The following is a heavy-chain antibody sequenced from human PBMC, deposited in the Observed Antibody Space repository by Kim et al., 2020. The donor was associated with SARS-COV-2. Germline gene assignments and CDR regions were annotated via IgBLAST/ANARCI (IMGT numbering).Heavy chain of an antibody. CDR3: ASDSSRWFGILLTYFDH. V-gene: IGHV3-23*01. CDR1: GFTFGTYG. D-gene: IGHD3-10*01. CDR2: MSCGGDST. Sequence: GGSLRLSCAASGFTFGTYGMSWVRQAPGKGLEWISAMSCGGDSTHYVDSVRGRFTISSHNSKNTLYLEMNSLSAEGTSMYYCASDSSRWFGILLTYFDHWGQGPMITVSS. J-gene: IGHJ4*02.